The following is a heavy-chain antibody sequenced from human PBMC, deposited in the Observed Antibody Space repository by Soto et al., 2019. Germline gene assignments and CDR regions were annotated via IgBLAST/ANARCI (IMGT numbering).Heavy chain of an antibody. V-gene: IGHV1-69*13. Sequence: AVKVSCKASGGTFSSYAISWVRQAPGQGLEWMGGVIPNFGTANYAQQFQGRGTITEDESTSIAYIELSSLISEDTAVYYCAGTLTYYYDSSGSYDAFDIWGQGTMVTVSS. CDR2: VIPNFGTA. CDR3: AGTLTYYYDSSGSYDAFDI. CDR1: GGTFSSYA. J-gene: IGHJ3*02. D-gene: IGHD3-22*01.